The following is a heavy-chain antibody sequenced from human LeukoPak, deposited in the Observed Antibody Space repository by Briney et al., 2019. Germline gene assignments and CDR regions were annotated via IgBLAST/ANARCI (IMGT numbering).Heavy chain of an antibody. D-gene: IGHD3-10*01. CDR2: ISGSGGST. CDR1: GFTFSSYA. CDR3: AKEHGSGSYWPEYFDY. Sequence: GGSLRLSCAASGFTFSSYAMSWVRQAPGKGLEGVSAISGSGGSTYYADSVKGRFTISRDNSKNTLYLQMNSLRAEDTAVYYCAKEHGSGSYWPEYFDYWGQGTLVTVSS. V-gene: IGHV3-23*01. J-gene: IGHJ4*02.